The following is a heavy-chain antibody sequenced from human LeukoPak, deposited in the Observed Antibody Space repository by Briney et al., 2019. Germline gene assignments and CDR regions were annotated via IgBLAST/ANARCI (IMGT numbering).Heavy chain of an antibody. CDR2: IYYSGST. J-gene: IGHJ4*02. V-gene: IGHV4-39*01. CDR1: GGSISSSSYY. CDR3: ARQGGGRYFDWLLSIRAYSNY. Sequence: SETLSLTCTVSGGSISSSSYYWGWIRQPPGKGLEWIGSIYYSGSTYYNPSLKSRVTISVDTSKNQFSLKLSSVTAADTAVYYCARQGGGRYFDWLLSIRAYSNYWGQGTLVTVSS. D-gene: IGHD3-9*01.